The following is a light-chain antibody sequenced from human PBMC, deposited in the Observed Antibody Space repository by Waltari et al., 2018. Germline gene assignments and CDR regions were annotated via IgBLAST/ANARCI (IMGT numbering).Light chain of an antibody. CDR1: SSDVGACTY. CDR3: SSHGAYKL. J-gene: IGLJ3*02. Sequence: QSALTQPPSASGSPGQSVTISCTGTSSDVGACTYVSWFQQRPGKAPRLMIYEVTKRPSGVPDRFSGSKSGNTASLTVSGLQADDEADYYCSSHGAYKLFGGGTKLTVL. V-gene: IGLV2-8*01. CDR2: EVT.